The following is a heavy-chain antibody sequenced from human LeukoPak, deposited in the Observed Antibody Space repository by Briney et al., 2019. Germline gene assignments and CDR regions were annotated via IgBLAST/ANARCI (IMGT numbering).Heavy chain of an antibody. V-gene: IGHV3-7*03. J-gene: IGHJ4*02. CDR2: IKEDGSEK. D-gene: IGHD2-8*01. Sequence: PGGSLRLSCAASGFTFDDYAMHWVRQAPGKGLERVAHIKEDGSEKYYVDSVKGRFIISRDNAKTSLFLQMNNLRAEDTAVYYCVREYGYYWGQGTPVTVSS. CDR1: GFTFDDYA. CDR3: VREYGYY.